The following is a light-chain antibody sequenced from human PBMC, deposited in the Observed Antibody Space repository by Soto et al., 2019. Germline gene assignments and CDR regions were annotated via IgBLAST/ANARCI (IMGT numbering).Light chain of an antibody. CDR2: DVS. CDR1: QDISNY. J-gene: IGKJ4*01. CDR3: QQYHNLPLT. Sequence: DIHMTQSPPSLSASVGYIFTITCQASQDISNYLTWYQQKPGKAPKLLIYDVSNLKTGVPSRLSGSGSGTHFTFTISSMQTEDIETYYCQQYHNLPLTFGGGTKVDIK. V-gene: IGKV1-33*01.